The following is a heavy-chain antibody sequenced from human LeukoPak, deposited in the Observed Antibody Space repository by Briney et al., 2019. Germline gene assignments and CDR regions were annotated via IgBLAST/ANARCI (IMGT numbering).Heavy chain of an antibody. V-gene: IGHV3-74*01. CDR1: GFTFSSYW. Sequence: GGSLRPSCAASGFTFSSYWMHWVRQAPGKGLVWVSRINTDGSRTTYADSVKGRFTISRDNAKNTLYLQMNSLRAEDTAVYYCARSFNDMAVWSKGTTVTVSS. J-gene: IGHJ6*04. CDR2: INTDGSRT. CDR3: ARSFNDMAV.